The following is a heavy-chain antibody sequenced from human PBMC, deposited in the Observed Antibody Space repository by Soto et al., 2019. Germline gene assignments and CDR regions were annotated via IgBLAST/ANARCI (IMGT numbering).Heavy chain of an antibody. CDR1: VFTVSSYA. V-gene: IGHV3-23*01. J-gene: IGHJ5*02. D-gene: IGHD3-16*02. CDR2: ISGSGGST. Sequence: GSLRLCCAASVFTVSSYAMSWVRQAPGKGLEWVSAISGSGGSTYYADSVKGRFTISRDNSKNTLYLQMNSLRAEDTAVYYCAKDDYVWGSYRPNWFDPWGQGTLVTVSS. CDR3: AKDDYVWGSYRPNWFDP.